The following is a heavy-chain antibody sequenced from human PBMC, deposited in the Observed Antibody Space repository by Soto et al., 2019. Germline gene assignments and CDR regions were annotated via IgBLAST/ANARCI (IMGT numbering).Heavy chain of an antibody. CDR3: ARFRGCSSTSCYKSGMDV. V-gene: IGHV1-3*01. Sequence: QVQLVQSGAEVKKPGASVKVSYKASGYTFTSYAMHWVRQAPGQRLEWMGWINAGNGNTKYSQKFQGRVTITRDTSASTAYMELSSLRSEDTAVYYCARFRGCSSTSCYKSGMDVWGQGTTVTVSS. D-gene: IGHD2-2*02. J-gene: IGHJ6*02. CDR1: GYTFTSYA. CDR2: INAGNGNT.